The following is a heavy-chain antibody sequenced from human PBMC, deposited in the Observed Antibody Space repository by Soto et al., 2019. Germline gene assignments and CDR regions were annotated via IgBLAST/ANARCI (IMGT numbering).Heavy chain of an antibody. CDR1: GFTFSSYG. CDR2: IWYAGSNK. D-gene: IGHD6-13*01. CDR3: ARETPSGSRKDDAFDI. Sequence: QVQLVESGGGVVQPGRSLRLSCAASGFTFSSYGMHWVRQAPGKGLEWVAVIWYAGSNKYYADSVKGRFTISRDNSKNTLYLQMNSLRAEDTAVYYCARETPSGSRKDDAFDIWGQGTMVTVSS. J-gene: IGHJ3*02. V-gene: IGHV3-33*01.